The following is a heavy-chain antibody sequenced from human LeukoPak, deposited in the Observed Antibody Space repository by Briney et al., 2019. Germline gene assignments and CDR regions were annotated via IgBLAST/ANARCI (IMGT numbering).Heavy chain of an antibody. CDR2: FHYTGST. Sequence: PSETLSLTCAVSGVSISSSNYYWGWIRQPTGKGLEWIGSFHYTGSTYSHPSLQSRVTISIDRSKNQFSLKLSSVTAADTAVYYCARHRISYPPKHFDYWGQGTLVIVSS. D-gene: IGHD3-3*02. CDR3: ARHRISYPPKHFDY. CDR1: GVSISSSNYY. V-gene: IGHV4-39*01. J-gene: IGHJ4*02.